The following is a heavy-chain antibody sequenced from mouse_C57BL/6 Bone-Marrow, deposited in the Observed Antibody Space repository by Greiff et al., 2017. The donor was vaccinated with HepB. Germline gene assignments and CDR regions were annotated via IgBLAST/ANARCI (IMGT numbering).Heavy chain of an antibody. V-gene: IGHV14-4*01. Sequence: EVKLQESGAELVRPGASVKLSCTASGFNIKDDYMHWVKQRPEQGLEWIGWIDPENGDTEYASKFQGKATITADTSSNTAYLQLSSLTSEDTAVYYCTTGSPGFAYWGQGTLVTVSA. CDR1: GFNIKDDY. CDR2: IDPENGDT. CDR3: TTGSPGFAY. D-gene: IGHD6-1*01. J-gene: IGHJ3*01.